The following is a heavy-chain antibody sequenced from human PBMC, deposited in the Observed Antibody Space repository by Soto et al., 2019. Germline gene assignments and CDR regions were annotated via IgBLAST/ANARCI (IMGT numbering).Heavy chain of an antibody. CDR1: GYTFTDYY. J-gene: IGHJ2*01. CDR3: AIRTGQLAIISEFDGDWFFEV. CDR2: VNPDSGGT. V-gene: IGHV1-2*02. Sequence: QEQLVQSGAEVKKPGASLKVSCKASGYTFTDYYIHWVRQAPGQGLEWVGWVNPDSGGTNLAQRFQGRVTMTSDTSINPAYMELSSLRSDDTAVYYCAIRTGQLAIISEFDGDWFFEVWGRGTLVTVSS. D-gene: IGHD2-2*01.